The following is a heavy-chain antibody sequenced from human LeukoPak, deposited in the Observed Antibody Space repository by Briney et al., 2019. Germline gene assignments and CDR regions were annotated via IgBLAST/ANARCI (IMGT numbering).Heavy chain of an antibody. Sequence: GASVKVSCKASGYTFTSYAMHWVRQAPGQRLEWMGWINAGNSNTKYSQKFQGRVTITRDTSASTAYMELSSLRSEDTAVYYCARGGSSSWYGVALDAFDIWGQGTMVTVSS. V-gene: IGHV1-3*01. CDR3: ARGGSSSWYGVALDAFDI. CDR1: GYTFTSYA. J-gene: IGHJ3*02. CDR2: INAGNSNT. D-gene: IGHD6-13*01.